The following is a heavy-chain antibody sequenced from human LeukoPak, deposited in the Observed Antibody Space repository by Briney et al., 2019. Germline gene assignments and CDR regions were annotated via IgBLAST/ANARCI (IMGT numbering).Heavy chain of an antibody. J-gene: IGHJ6*02. Sequence: ASVKVSCKASGYTFTGYYMHWVQQAPGQGLEWMGRINPNSGGTNYAQKFQGRVTMTRDTSISTAYMELSRLRSDDTAVYYCAREHTYYYYYYGMDVWGQGTTVTVSS. D-gene: IGHD2/OR15-2a*01. CDR1: GYTFTGYY. CDR2: INPNSGGT. V-gene: IGHV1-2*06. CDR3: AREHTYYYYYYGMDV.